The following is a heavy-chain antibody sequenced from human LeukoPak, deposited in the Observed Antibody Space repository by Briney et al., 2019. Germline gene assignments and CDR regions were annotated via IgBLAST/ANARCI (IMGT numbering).Heavy chain of an antibody. D-gene: IGHD2-15*01. Sequence: GGSLRLSCAASGFTFSSYAMSWVRQAPGKGLEWVSAISGSGGSTYYADSVKGRFTISRDNSKNTLYLQMNSLRAEDTAVYYCAKDRAGYCSGGSCHDAFDIWGQGTMVTVSS. V-gene: IGHV3-23*01. J-gene: IGHJ3*02. CDR1: GFTFSSYA. CDR2: ISGSGGST. CDR3: AKDRAGYCSGGSCHDAFDI.